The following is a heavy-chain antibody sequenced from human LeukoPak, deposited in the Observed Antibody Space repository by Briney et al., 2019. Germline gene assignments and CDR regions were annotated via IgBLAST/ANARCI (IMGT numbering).Heavy chain of an antibody. Sequence: GGPLRLSCAASGFTFSSYAMSWVRQAPGKGLEWVSAISGSGGSIYYADSVKGWFTISRDNSKNTLYLQMNSLRAEDTAVYYCAKKGYDSSGYEYDYWGQGTLVTVSS. CDR3: AKKGYDSSGYEYDY. CDR2: ISGSGGSI. CDR1: GFTFSSYA. V-gene: IGHV3-23*01. J-gene: IGHJ4*02. D-gene: IGHD3-22*01.